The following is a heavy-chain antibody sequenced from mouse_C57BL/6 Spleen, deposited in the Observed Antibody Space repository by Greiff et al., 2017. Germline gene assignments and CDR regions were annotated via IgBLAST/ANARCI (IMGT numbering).Heavy chain of an antibody. D-gene: IGHD2-4*01. V-gene: IGHV6-3*01. CDR2: IRLKSDNYAT. J-gene: IGHJ3*01. Sequence: EVKLVESGGGLVQPGGSMKLSCVASGFTFSNYWMNWVRQSPEKGLEWVAQIRLKSDNYATHYAESVKGRFTISRDDSKSSVYLQMNNLRAEDTGIYYCTGAYDYDGAYWGQGTLVTVSA. CDR3: TGAYDYDGAY. CDR1: GFTFSNYW.